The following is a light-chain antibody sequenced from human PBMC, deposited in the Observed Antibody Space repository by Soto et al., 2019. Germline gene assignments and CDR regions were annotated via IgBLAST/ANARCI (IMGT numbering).Light chain of an antibody. Sequence: DIQMTQSPSTLSASVGDRVTITCRASQSISSWLAWYQQKPGKAPKLLIYDASSLESGVPSRFSGSGSGTDFTLTISSLQPEDFATYYCQQYSDYWTFGQGTKVDIK. V-gene: IGKV1-5*01. CDR1: QSISSW. CDR3: QQYSDYWT. CDR2: DAS. J-gene: IGKJ1*01.